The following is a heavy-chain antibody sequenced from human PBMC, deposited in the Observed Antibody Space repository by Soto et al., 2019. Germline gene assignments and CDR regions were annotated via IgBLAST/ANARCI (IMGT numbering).Heavy chain of an antibody. J-gene: IGHJ5*02. CDR3: AADREPTDPYKWVDP. D-gene: IGHD1-1*01. V-gene: IGHV1-58*02. CDR1: GFTFGTSA. Sequence: SVKVSCKASGFTFGTSAIKWVRQTRGHRLEWIGWIVVGTGNTNYAQKFQERVTITRDMSTSTTYMELDSLISEDTAVYYCAADREPTDPYKWVDPWGQGTLVTVSS. CDR2: IVVGTGNT.